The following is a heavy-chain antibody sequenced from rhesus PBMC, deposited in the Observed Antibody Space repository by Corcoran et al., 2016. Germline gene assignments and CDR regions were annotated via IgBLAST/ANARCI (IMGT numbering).Heavy chain of an antibody. J-gene: IGHJ4*01. V-gene: IGHV2-1*01. CDR2: IYWNDDK. CDR3: AHTGVVLTQFDD. Sequence: QVTLKESGPALVKPTQTLTLTCTFSGFSLSTSGMGVGWIRLPSRTTLEWLAHIYWNDDKSRRTPLKSRLTIAKDPSKNQVVLTMTNMDPVDTATYYCAHTGVVLTQFDDWGQGVLVTVSS. D-gene: IGHD2-27*01. CDR1: GFSLSTSGMG.